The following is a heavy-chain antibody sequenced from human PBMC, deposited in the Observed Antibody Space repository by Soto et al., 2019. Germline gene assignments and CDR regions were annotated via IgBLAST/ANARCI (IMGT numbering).Heavy chain of an antibody. CDR2: ISGYNGDT. J-gene: IGHJ4*02. Sequence: ASVKVSCKASGYTFTSYGISWVRQAPGQGLEWMGWISGYNGDTNYAQKLQGRVTTTTDTSTSTAYMDLRSLRSDDTAVYYCASGPTSGTFYFDYWGQGTLVTVSS. D-gene: IGHD3-10*01. V-gene: IGHV1-18*04. CDR3: ASGPTSGTFYFDY. CDR1: GYTFTSYG.